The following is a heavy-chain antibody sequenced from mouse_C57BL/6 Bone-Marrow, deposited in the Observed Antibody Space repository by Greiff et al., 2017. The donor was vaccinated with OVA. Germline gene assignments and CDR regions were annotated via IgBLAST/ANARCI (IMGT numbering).Heavy chain of an antibody. CDR2: ISDGGSYT. J-gene: IGHJ2*01. CDR1: GFTFSSYA. CDR3: AGESLYGSKGY. D-gene: IGHD1-1*01. Sequence: EVQLVESGGGLVKPGGSLKLSCAASGFTFSSYAMSWVRQTPEKRLEWVATISDGGSYTYYPDNVKGRFTISRDNAKNNLYLQMSHLKSEDTAMYYCAGESLYGSKGYWGQGTTLTVSS. V-gene: IGHV5-4*01.